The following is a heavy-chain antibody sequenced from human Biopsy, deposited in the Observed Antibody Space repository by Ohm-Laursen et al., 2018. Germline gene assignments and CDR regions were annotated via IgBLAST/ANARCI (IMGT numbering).Heavy chain of an antibody. CDR2: MYYSGTT. V-gene: IGHV4-59*11. Sequence: TLSLTCNVSGGTISNLYWSWIRQPPGKGLEWIGYMYYSGTTNYNPSLRSRVTMSVDTSKNQFFLRLNSVTAADTAVYYCARGMRTTGWPYFDYWGQGILVTVSS. D-gene: IGHD2/OR15-2a*01. CDR1: GGTISNLY. CDR3: ARGMRTTGWPYFDY. J-gene: IGHJ4*02.